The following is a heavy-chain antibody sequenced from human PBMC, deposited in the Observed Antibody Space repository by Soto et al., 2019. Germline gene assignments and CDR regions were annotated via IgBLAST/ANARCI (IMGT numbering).Heavy chain of an antibody. CDR1: GGSISSGNYY. D-gene: IGHD3-16*01. Sequence: SETLSLTCTVSGGSISSGNYYWGWVRQLPGKGLEWIGYIHYGGSTHYNPSLKSRVTISVDTSKNQFSLKLTSVTAADTAVYFCARARGYYVWGISSTYGMDVWGQGTTVTVSS. CDR3: ARARGYYVWGISSTYGMDV. J-gene: IGHJ6*02. V-gene: IGHV4-31*03. CDR2: IHYGGST.